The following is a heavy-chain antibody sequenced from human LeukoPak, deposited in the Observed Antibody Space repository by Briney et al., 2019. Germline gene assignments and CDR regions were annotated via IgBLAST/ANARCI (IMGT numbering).Heavy chain of an antibody. CDR1: GFTFTTYW. Sequence: GGSLRLSCVGSGFTFTTYWMSWVRQAPGKGLEWVANIKQDGSEKYYVDSVKGRFTISRDNAKNSLYLQMNSLRADDTAMYYCARGSYSSSWKTFDYWGQGTLVTVSS. J-gene: IGHJ4*02. CDR2: IKQDGSEK. D-gene: IGHD6-13*01. CDR3: ARGSYSSSWKTFDY. V-gene: IGHV3-7*01.